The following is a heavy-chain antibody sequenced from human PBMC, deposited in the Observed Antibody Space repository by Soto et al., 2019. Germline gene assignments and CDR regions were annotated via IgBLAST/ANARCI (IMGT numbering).Heavy chain of an antibody. CDR2: INHSGST. CDR3: ARGEPLYSSSWYDGWFDP. V-gene: IGHV4-34*01. D-gene: IGHD6-13*01. CDR1: GGSFSGYY. J-gene: IGHJ5*02. Sequence: SETLSLTCAVYGGSFSGYYWSWIRQPPGKGLEWIGEINHSGSTNYNPSLKSRVTISVDTSKNQFSLKLSSVTAADTAVYYCARGEPLYSSSWYDGWFDPWGQGTLVTVS.